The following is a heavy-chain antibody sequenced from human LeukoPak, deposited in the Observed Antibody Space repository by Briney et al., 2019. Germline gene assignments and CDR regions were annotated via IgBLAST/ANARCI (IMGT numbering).Heavy chain of an antibody. D-gene: IGHD4-17*01. Sequence: SVKVSCKASGGTFSSSAVSWVRQAPGQGLERMGGIIPLFGTEKYAQQFQCRVTVTTDESTSTAYMDLSSLRSEDTAVYYCARGSWTTVGYYYYYYLDVWGKGTTVTVSS. CDR1: GGTFSSSA. V-gene: IGHV1-69*05. CDR3: ARGSWTTVGYYYYYYLDV. CDR2: IIPLFGTE. J-gene: IGHJ6*03.